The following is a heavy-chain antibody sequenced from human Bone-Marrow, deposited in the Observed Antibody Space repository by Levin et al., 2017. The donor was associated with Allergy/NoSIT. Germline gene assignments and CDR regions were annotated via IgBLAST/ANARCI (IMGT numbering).Heavy chain of an antibody. CDR1: GFTFDDYA. CDR3: AKDIGITMIVVVITKTPYYGMDG. D-gene: IGHD3-22*01. CDR2: ISWNSGSI. Sequence: SLKISCAASGFTFDDYAMHWVRQAPGKGLEWVSGISWNSGSIGYADSVKGRFTISRDNAKNSLYLQMNSLRAEDTALYYCAKDIGITMIVVVITKTPYYGMDGWGQGTTVTVSS. J-gene: IGHJ6*02. V-gene: IGHV3-9*01.